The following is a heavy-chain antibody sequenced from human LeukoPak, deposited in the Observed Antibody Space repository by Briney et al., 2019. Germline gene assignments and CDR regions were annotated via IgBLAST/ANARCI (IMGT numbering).Heavy chain of an antibody. J-gene: IGHJ4*02. V-gene: IGHV3-23*01. Sequence: PGGSLRLSCAASEFTFSSYAMSWVRQAPGKGLEWVSAISGSGGSTYYADSVKGRFTISRDNSKNTLYLQMDSLRAEDTAVYYCAKNDASGYYVFDYWGQGTLVTVSS. D-gene: IGHD3-22*01. CDR1: EFTFSSYA. CDR2: ISGSGGST. CDR3: AKNDASGYYVFDY.